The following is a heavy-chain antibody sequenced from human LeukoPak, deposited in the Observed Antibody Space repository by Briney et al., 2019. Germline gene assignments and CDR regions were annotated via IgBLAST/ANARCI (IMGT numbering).Heavy chain of an antibody. D-gene: IGHD4-23*01. V-gene: IGHV4-59*01. CDR3: ARDKAPGGKRWFDP. CDR2: LSDVGTN. J-gene: IGHJ5*02. Sequence: PSETLSLTCAVSGVSTTSYYWSWIRQHPEKGLEWIGYLSDVGTNDYNPSLKGRVTISRDTSKNQFSLRLSSVTAADAAVYYCARDKAPGGKRWFDPWGQGIPVIVSS. CDR1: GVSTTSYY.